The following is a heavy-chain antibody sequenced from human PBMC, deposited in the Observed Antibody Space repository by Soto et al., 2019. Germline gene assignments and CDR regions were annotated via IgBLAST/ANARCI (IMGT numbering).Heavy chain of an antibody. CDR1: GGSISSSSSY. V-gene: IGHV4-39*01. Sequence: SETLSLTCTVSGGSISSSSSYWGWIRQPPGKGLEWVGSIYYLGNTYYNPSLGSRITISVDTSKNQFSLKLSSVTAADTAVYYCATRRGYSYGGPFDYWGQGTLVTVSS. CDR2: IYYLGNT. CDR3: ATRRGYSYGGPFDY. J-gene: IGHJ4*02. D-gene: IGHD5-18*01.